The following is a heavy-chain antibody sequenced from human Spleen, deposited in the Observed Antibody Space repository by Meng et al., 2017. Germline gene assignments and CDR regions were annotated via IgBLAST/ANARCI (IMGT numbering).Heavy chain of an antibody. CDR1: GYTFTSYD. V-gene: IGHV1-8*01. CDR2: MRPNSDNT. J-gene: IGHJ5*02. CDR3: AREGLDP. Sequence: QVQLVKSGAEVKKPGASVKVSCKASGYTFTSYDINWVRQATGKGLEWMGYMRPNSDNTDYAQKFQGRITMTTNTSISTAYMELSSLTSEDTAVYYCAREGLDPWGQGTLVTVSS.